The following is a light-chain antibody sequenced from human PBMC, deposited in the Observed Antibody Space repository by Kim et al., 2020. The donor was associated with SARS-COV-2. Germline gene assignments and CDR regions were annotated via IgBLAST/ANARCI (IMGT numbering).Light chain of an antibody. CDR3: QQANNFPIT. Sequence: DVQMTQSPSSVSASVGDRVIITCRASKGIASWLAWYQQKPGKAPRLLVFAASAVQDGVPSRFSGSGFGTHFTLTINSLQPEDFGTYYCQQANNFPITFGQGTRLEIQ. V-gene: IGKV1-12*01. J-gene: IGKJ5*01. CDR1: KGIASW. CDR2: AAS.